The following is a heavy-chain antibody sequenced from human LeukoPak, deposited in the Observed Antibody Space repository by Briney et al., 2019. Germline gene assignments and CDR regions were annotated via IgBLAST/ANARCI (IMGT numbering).Heavy chain of an antibody. CDR3: ARDLTTLTY. CDR1: GFTFSDYF. J-gene: IGHJ4*02. D-gene: IGHD4-11*01. Sequence: GGSLRLSCAASGFTFSDYFMNWVRQAPGKGLEWVSSISNGSDRIYYADSVQGRFTISRDNAKNLVYLQMEDLRVGDTAAYFCARDLTTLTYWGQGTLVTVSS. CDR2: ISNGSDRI. V-gene: IGHV3-21*06.